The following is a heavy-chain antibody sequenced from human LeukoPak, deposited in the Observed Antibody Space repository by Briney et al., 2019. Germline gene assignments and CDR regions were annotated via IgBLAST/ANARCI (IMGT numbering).Heavy chain of an antibody. D-gene: IGHD3-3*01. V-gene: IGHV3-23*01. CDR1: GFTFSSYG. J-gene: IGHJ4*02. CDR2: ISGSGGST. Sequence: QPGGSLRLSCAASGFTFSSYGMSWVGQAPGKGLEWVSAISGSGGSTYYADSVKGRFTISRDNSKNTLYLQMNSLKTEDTAVYYCTTVLRFLEWEGYWGQGTLVTVSS. CDR3: TTVLRFLEWEGY.